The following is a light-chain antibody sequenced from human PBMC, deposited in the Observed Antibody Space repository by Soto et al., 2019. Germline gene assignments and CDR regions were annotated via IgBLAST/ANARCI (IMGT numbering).Light chain of an antibody. CDR2: EVS. J-gene: IGLJ2*01. Sequence: QSALTQPASVPGSPGQSITFSCTGTSSDIGGYNYVSWYQQHPGKAPKLVIYEVSHRPSGVSNRFSGSKSDNTASLTISGLQAEDEADYYCSSYTTNNTLIFGGGTKLTVL. CDR3: SSYTTNNTLI. V-gene: IGLV2-14*01. CDR1: SSDIGGYNY.